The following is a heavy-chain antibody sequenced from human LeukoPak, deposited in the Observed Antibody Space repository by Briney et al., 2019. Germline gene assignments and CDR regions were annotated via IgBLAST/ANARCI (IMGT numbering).Heavy chain of an antibody. Sequence: GKSLRLSCAASGFTSNSFAMHWVRQAPGKGLEWVAVIWYGGSNKYYADSVKGRFTISRDNSKNTVYLQMNSLRAEDSAIYYCARPYGDYYFDYWGQGTLVTVSS. CDR3: ARPYGDYYFDY. V-gene: IGHV3-33*01. CDR1: GFTSNSFA. D-gene: IGHD4-17*01. CDR2: IWYGGSNK. J-gene: IGHJ4*02.